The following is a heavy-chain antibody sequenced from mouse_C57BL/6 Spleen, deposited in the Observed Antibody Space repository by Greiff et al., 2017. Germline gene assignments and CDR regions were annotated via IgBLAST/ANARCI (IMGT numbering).Heavy chain of an antibody. CDR3: ARRTGTWYFDY. J-gene: IGHJ2*01. CDR1: GFTFSDYG. CDR2: ISSGSSTI. Sequence: EVHLVASGGGLVKPGGSLKLSCAASGFTFSDYGMHWVRQAPEKGLEWVAYISSGSSTIYYADTVKGRFTISRDNAKNTLFLQMTSLRSEDTAMYYCARRTGTWYFDYWGQGTTLTVSS. V-gene: IGHV5-17*01. D-gene: IGHD4-1*01.